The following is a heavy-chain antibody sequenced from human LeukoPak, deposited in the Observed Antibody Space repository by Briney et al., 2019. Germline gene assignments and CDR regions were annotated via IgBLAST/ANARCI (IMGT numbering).Heavy chain of an antibody. V-gene: IGHV4-39*02. D-gene: IGHD3-9*01. CDR3: SGLVTPCWEERYGNDG. CDR1: GGSIRTDGSY. Sequence: PSETLSLTCTVSGGSIRTDGSYWAWIRQPPGKGLEWIGSIYIDGITHYNSSLQSRVTLSIDTSKNHFSLRLTSVTAADTAVFFCSGLVTPCWEERYGNDGRGQGTAVTVSS. CDR2: IYIDGIT. J-gene: IGHJ6*02.